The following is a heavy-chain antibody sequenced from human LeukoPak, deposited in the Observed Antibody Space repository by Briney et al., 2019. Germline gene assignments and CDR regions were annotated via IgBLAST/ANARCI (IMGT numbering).Heavy chain of an antibody. CDR3: ARDRPQQWLVRGQRGYYYYMDV. V-gene: IGHV3-21*01. CDR2: ITSSSSYT. D-gene: IGHD6-19*01. J-gene: IGHJ6*03. Sequence: GGSLILSCAASGFTFSTYNMNWVRQAPGKGLEWVSSITSSSSYTFYADSVKGRFTISRDNAKNSLYLQMNSLRAEDTAVYYCARDRPQQWLVRGQRGYYYYMDVWGKGTTVTISS. CDR1: GFTFSTYN.